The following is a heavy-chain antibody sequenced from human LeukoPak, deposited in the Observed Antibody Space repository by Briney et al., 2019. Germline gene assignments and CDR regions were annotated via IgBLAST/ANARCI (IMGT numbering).Heavy chain of an antibody. V-gene: IGHV3-30*02. CDR2: IRYDGSNK. J-gene: IGHJ4*02. CDR1: GFTFSSYG. D-gene: IGHD6-13*01. Sequence: GGSLRLSCAASGFTFSSYGMHWVRQAPGKGLEWVAFIRYDGSNKYYADSVKGRFTISRDNSKNTLYLQMNSLRAEDTAVYYCAKLSSSWPAYYFDYRGQGTLVTVSS. CDR3: AKLSSSWPAYYFDY.